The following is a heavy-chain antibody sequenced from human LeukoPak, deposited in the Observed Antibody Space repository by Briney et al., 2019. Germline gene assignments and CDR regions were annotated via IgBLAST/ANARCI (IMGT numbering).Heavy chain of an antibody. J-gene: IGHJ4*02. CDR2: ICVSGYST. V-gene: IGHV3-23*01. CDR1: GFTFSSLA. Sequence: GGALRLSCAASGFTFSSLAMNWVRQAAGKGLEGVSTICVSGYSTYYADSVKGRFTISRDNSKSTLYLQMNSLRVEDTAIYYCTKDMMVCNGGSCYSGTDYWGQGNLVTVSS. CDR3: TKDMMVCNGGSCYSGTDY. D-gene: IGHD2-15*01.